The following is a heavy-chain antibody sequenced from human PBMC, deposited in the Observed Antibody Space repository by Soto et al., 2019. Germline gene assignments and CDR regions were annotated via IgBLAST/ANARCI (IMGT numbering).Heavy chain of an antibody. D-gene: IGHD6-13*01. CDR2: ISAYNGNT. J-gene: IGHJ5*02. V-gene: IGHV1-18*01. CDR3: ARDLTYSSSWSNWFDP. CDR1: GYTFTSYG. Sequence: QVQLVQSGAEVKKPGASVKVSCRASGYTFTSYGISWVRQAPGQGLEWMGWISAYNGNTNYAQKLQGRVTMTTDTSTSTAYMELRSLRSDDTAVYYSARDLTYSSSWSNWFDPWGQGTLVTVSS.